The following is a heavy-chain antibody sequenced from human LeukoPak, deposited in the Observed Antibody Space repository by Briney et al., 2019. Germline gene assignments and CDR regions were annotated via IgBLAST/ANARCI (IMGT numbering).Heavy chain of an antibody. J-gene: IGHJ4*02. V-gene: IGHV3-23*01. Sequence: PGGSLRLSCAATGFTFSSYAMSWVRQAPGKGLEWVSAISGSGGSTYYADSVKGRFTISRNNSKNTLYLQMNSLRAEDTAVFYCAKDTYSAKISLWGGWGQGTLVTVSS. CDR3: AKDTYSAKISLWGG. CDR1: GFTFSSYA. CDR2: ISGSGGST. D-gene: IGHD3-16*01.